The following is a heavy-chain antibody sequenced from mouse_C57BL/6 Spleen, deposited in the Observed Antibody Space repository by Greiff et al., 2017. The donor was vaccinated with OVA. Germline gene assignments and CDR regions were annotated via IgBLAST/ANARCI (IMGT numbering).Heavy chain of an antibody. D-gene: IGHD4-1*01. V-gene: IGHV5-9-1*02. CDR2: ISSGGDYI. CDR3: TRDRLTGYFDY. J-gene: IGHJ2*01. Sequence: EVQGVESGEGLVKPGGSLKLSCAASGFTFSSYAMSWVRQTPEKRLEWVAYISSGGDYIYYADTVKGRFTISRDNARNTLYLQMSSLKSEDTAMYYCTRDRLTGYFDYWGQGTTLTVSS. CDR1: GFTFSSYA.